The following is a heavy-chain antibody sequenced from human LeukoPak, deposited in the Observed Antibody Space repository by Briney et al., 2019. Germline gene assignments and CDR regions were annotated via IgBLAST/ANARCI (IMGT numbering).Heavy chain of an antibody. Sequence: GGSLRLSCAASGFTFSDYYMSWIRQAPGKGLEWVSYISYFGSPIHNADSVKGRFTISRDNAKNTVYLQMNSLRAEDTAVYYCARDSVLLWFGDLPYYFDIWGQGTLVTVSS. V-gene: IGHV3-11*01. CDR1: GFTFSDYY. D-gene: IGHD3-10*01. J-gene: IGHJ4*02. CDR3: ARDSVLLWFGDLPYYFDI. CDR2: ISYFGSPI.